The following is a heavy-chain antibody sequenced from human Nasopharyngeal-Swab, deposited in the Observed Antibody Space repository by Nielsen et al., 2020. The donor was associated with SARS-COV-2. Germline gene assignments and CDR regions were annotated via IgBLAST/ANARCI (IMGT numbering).Heavy chain of an antibody. CDR1: GFTFSSYA. V-gene: IGHV3-23*01. D-gene: IGHD2-15*01. CDR3: AKDRYCSGGACYFSGFDY. CDR2: VIGSGGTT. Sequence: GGSLRLSCAASGFTFSSYAMSWVRQAPGKGLEWVSGVIGSGGTTKYADSVKGRFTISRDNSKNKLYLQMHSLRVEDTAVYYCAKDRYCSGGACYFSGFDYWGLGTLVTVSS. J-gene: IGHJ4*02.